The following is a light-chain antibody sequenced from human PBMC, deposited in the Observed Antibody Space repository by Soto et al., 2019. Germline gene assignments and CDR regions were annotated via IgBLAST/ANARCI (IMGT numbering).Light chain of an antibody. CDR3: QQSYNSPQT. V-gene: IGKV1-39*01. J-gene: IGKJ1*01. CDR2: AAS. CDR1: HTIMTY. Sequence: DIQMTQSPSSLSASVGDEVTITCRASHTIMTYLNWYQPKPGKPPRLLIYAASSLQSGVPSRFSGSGSGTDFTLTINSLQPEDFATYPRQQSYNSPQTFGQGTKVEIK.